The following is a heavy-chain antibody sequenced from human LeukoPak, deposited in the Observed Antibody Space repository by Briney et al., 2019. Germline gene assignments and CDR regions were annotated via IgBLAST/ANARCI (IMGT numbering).Heavy chain of an antibody. Sequence: QTGRSLRLSCAASGXTFSSYGMHWVRQAPGKGLEWVAVISYDGSNKYYADSVKGRFTISRDNSKNTLYLQMNSLRAEDTAVYYCAKDVRGGMDVWGQGTTVTVSS. CDR1: GXTFSSYG. D-gene: IGHD1-26*01. J-gene: IGHJ6*02. V-gene: IGHV3-30*18. CDR3: AKDVRGGMDV. CDR2: ISYDGSNK.